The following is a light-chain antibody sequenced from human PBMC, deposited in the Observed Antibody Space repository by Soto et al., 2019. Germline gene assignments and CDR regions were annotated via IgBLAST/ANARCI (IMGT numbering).Light chain of an antibody. CDR1: QSISSY. CDR3: QQGYSTPLT. V-gene: IGKV1-39*01. Sequence: DIQMTQSPSSLSASVGDRVTITCRASQSISSYLNWYQQKPGKAPKLLIYAASSLQSGVPSRFSGSGSGTDFTLTISSLQPADFATYYCQQGYSTPLTFGGGTKVEIK. J-gene: IGKJ4*01. CDR2: AAS.